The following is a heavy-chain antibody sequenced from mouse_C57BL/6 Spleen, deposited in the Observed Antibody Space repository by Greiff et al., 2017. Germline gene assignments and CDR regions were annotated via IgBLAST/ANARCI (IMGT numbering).Heavy chain of an antibody. CDR3: TTMYYCGSLEY. J-gene: IGHJ2*01. CDR1: GFNITDYY. CDR2: IDPEDGDT. V-gene: IGHV14-1*01. Sequence: VQLQQSGAELVRPGASVKLSCTASGFNITDYYMHWVKQRPEQGLEWIGRIDPEDGDTDYAPKFQGKATMTADTSSNTAYLQLSSLTSEDTAVYYCTTMYYCGSLEYWGHGPTLTVAS. D-gene: IGHD1-1*01.